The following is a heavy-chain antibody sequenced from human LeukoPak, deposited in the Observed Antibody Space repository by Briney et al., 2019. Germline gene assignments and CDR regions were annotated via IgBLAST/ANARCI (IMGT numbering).Heavy chain of an antibody. J-gene: IGHJ2*01. CDR3: ARDRGTTMVRGVQHSRYFDL. CDR1: GGSFSGYY. D-gene: IGHD3-10*01. V-gene: IGHV4-34*01. CDR2: INHSGST. Sequence: SETLSLTCAVYGGSFSGYYWSWIRQPPGKGLEWIGEINHSGSTNYNPSLKSRVIISVDTSKNQFSLKLSSVTAADTAVYYCARDRGTTMVRGVQHSRYFDLWGRGTLVTVSS.